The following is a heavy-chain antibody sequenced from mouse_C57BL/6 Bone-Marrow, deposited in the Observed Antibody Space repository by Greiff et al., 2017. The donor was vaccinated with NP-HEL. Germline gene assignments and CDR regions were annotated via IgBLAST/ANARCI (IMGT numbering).Heavy chain of an antibody. V-gene: IGHV14-4*01. CDR1: GFNIKDDY. CDR3: TTDGNYYFAS. Sequence: EVQLQQSGAELVRPGASVKLSCTASGFNIKDDYMHWVKQRPEQGLEWIGWIDPENGDTEYASKFQGKATITADTSSNTAYLQLSSLTSEDTAVYYCTTDGNYYFASWGHGTTLTVSS. J-gene: IGHJ2*01. D-gene: IGHD2-1*01. CDR2: IDPENGDT.